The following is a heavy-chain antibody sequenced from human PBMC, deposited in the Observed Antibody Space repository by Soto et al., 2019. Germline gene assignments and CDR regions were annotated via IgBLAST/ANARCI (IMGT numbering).Heavy chain of an antibody. CDR3: AKDMYCSGGSCYGFDY. Sequence: EVQLVESGGVVVQPGGSLRLSCAASGFTFDDYTMHWVRQAPGKGLEWVSLISWDGGSTYYAESVKGRFTISRDNSKNSLYLQMNSLRTEDTALYYCAKDMYCSGGSCYGFDYWGQGTLVTVSS. CDR1: GFTFDDYT. CDR2: ISWDGGST. V-gene: IGHV3-43*01. D-gene: IGHD2-15*01. J-gene: IGHJ4*02.